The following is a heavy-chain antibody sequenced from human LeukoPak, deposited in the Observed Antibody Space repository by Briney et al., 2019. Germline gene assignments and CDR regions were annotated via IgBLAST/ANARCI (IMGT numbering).Heavy chain of an antibody. J-gene: IGHJ3*02. Sequence: SSETLSLTCAVSGYSISSGYYWGWIRQPPGKGLEWIGSIYYSGSTYYNPSLKSRVTISVDTSKNQFSLKLSSVTAADTAVYYCARQRGNYGAFDIWGQGTMVTVSS. CDR3: ARQRGNYGAFDI. CDR2: IYYSGST. D-gene: IGHD4-11*01. V-gene: IGHV4-38-2*01. CDR1: GYSISSGYY.